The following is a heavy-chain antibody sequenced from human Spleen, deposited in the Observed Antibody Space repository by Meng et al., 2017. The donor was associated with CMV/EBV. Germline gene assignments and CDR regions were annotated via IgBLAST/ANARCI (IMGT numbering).Heavy chain of an antibody. J-gene: IGHJ5*02. Sequence: GGSLRLSCAASGFTFDDYAMHWVRQAPGKGLEWVSGISWNDDTVGYADSVKGRFTISRDNAKNSLYLEMNSLRAEDTALYYCAKDGDGYGLRFDPWGQGTLVTVSS. CDR1: GFTFDDYA. CDR2: ISWNDDTV. V-gene: IGHV3-9*01. D-gene: IGHD5-24*01. CDR3: AKDGDGYGLRFDP.